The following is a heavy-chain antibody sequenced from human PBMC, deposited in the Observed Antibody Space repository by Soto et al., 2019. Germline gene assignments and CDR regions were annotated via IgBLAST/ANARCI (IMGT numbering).Heavy chain of an antibody. Sequence: EVQLVESGGGLVQPGGSLRLSCAASGFAFSTYWMSWVRQAPGQGLEWVATMNPDGSQEYYVDSVKGRFTVSRDNAKKSLYLQMNSLRDENTAVYYCASGGWETPIWGQGTPVTASS. V-gene: IGHV3-7*03. J-gene: IGHJ4*02. CDR2: MNPDGSQE. CDR3: ASGGWETPI. CDR1: GFAFSTYW. D-gene: IGHD1-26*01.